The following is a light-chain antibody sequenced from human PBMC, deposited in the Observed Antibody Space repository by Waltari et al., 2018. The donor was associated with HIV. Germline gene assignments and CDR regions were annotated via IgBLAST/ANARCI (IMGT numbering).Light chain of an antibody. CDR2: EVY. CDR1: SSHVGGFTY. Sequence: QSALTQPPSASGSPGPSVTLSCTGTSSHVGGFTYVSWYQQHPGKAPKLMIYEVYKRPSGVPDRFSGSKSGNTASLTVSGLQAEDEADYYCSSYAGSNNLVFGGGTKLTVL. J-gene: IGLJ2*01. V-gene: IGLV2-8*01. CDR3: SSYAGSNNLV.